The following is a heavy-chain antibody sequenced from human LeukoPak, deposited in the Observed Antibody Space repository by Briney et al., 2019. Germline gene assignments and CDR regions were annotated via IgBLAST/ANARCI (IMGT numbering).Heavy chain of an antibody. CDR2: IHSSGTT. Sequence: SETLSLTCTVSGGSISSGHYWGWIRQPPGKRLEWIGSIHSSGTTYYNPTLRSRVTISVDASKNQFSLNLTSVTAADAAVYYCARDLGFSGFDWAPWGQGTLVTVSS. CDR1: GGSISSGHY. D-gene: IGHD5-12*01. CDR3: ARDLGFSGFDWAP. J-gene: IGHJ5*02. V-gene: IGHV4-38-2*02.